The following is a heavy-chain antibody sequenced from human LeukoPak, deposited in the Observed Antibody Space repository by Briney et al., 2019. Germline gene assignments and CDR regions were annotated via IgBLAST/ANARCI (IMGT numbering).Heavy chain of an antibody. J-gene: IGHJ6*03. V-gene: IGHV3-66*01. D-gene: IGHD6-19*01. CDR3: ARGRLVAGTSSYYMGV. CDR2: VSSSDVI. CDR1: GFSVSNNY. Sequence: TGGSLRLSCAASGFSVSNNYMSWVRQAPGKGLEWVSVVSSSDVILYAESVKGRFTISRDNSKNTFYLQMNSLRAEDTAVYYCARGRLVAGTSSYYMGVWGKGTTVIISS.